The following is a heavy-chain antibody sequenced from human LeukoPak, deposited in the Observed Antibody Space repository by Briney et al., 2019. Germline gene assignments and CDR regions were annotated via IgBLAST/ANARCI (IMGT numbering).Heavy chain of an antibody. CDR1: GFTFSSYS. CDR3: AKDLSGSYSPDY. V-gene: IGHV3-21*01. J-gene: IGHJ4*02. CDR2: ISSSSSYI. D-gene: IGHD3-10*01. Sequence: PGGSLRLSCAASGFTFSSYSMNWVRQAPGKGLEWVSSISSSSSYIYYADSVKGRFTISRDNAKNSLYPQMNSLRAEDTAVYYCAKDLSGSYSPDYWGQGTLVTVSS.